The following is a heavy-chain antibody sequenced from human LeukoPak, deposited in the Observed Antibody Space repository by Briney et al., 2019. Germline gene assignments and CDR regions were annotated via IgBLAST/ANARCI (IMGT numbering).Heavy chain of an antibody. J-gene: IGHJ6*03. CDR2: ISGSGGST. Sequence: GGTLRLPCAASGFTFRSYGMSWVRQAPGKGLEWVSAISGSGGSTYYADSVKGRFTISRDNSKNTLYLQMNSLRAEDTAVYYCAKVAEGGSYYVSQLGDYYMDVWGKGTTVTISS. D-gene: IGHD1-26*01. V-gene: IGHV3-23*01. CDR3: AKVAEGGSYYVSQLGDYYMDV. CDR1: GFTFRSYG.